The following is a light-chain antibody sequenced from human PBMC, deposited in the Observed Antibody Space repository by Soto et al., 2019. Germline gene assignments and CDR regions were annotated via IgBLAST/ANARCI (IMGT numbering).Light chain of an antibody. Sequence: QSALTQPASVSGSLGQSISISCAGTSSDVGGYNYVSWYQQHPGKAPKIMIFEVSNRPLGISSRFSGSKSDNTASLTISGLQAEDEADYYCSSYTSGSTLVVFGGGTQLTVL. J-gene: IGLJ2*01. CDR3: SSYTSGSTLVV. V-gene: IGLV2-14*01. CDR2: EVS. CDR1: SSDVGGYNY.